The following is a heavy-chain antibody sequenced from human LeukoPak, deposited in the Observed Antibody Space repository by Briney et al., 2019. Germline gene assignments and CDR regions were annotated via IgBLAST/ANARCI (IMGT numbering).Heavy chain of an antibody. J-gene: IGHJ4*02. Sequence: GGSLRPSCAASGFTVGNNYMNWVRQAPGKGLEWVSFLYSGGSTYYADSVKGRFTVSRHNSRNTVFLEMNSLRPEDTAVYYCARTKFGGSPYFDYWGQGTLVTVSS. CDR3: ARTKFGGSPYFDY. CDR1: GFTVGNNY. D-gene: IGHD3-10*01. V-gene: IGHV3-53*04. CDR2: LYSGGST.